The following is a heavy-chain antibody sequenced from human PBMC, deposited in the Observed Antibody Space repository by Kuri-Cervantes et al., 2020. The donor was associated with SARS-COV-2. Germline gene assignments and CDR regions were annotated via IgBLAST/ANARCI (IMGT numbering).Heavy chain of an antibody. J-gene: IGHJ6*03. CDR2: IYHSGST. Sequence: SETLSLTCTVSGYSISSGYYWGWIRQPPGKGLEWIGSIYHSGSTYYNPSLKSRVTISVDTSKNQFSLKLSSVTAADTAVYYCARVLSGRNIVVVPAAPRYYYYMDVWGKGTTVTVSS. V-gene: IGHV4-38-2*02. CDR1: GYSISSGYY. CDR3: ARVLSGRNIVVVPAAPRYYYYMDV. D-gene: IGHD2-2*01.